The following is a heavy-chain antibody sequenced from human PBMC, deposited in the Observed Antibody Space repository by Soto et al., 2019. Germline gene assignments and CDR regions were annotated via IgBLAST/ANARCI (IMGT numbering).Heavy chain of an antibody. CDR1: GFTFSSYA. CDR3: AKAPSSPDQVQLWVNSFRDY. CDR2: ISGSGGST. V-gene: IGHV3-23*01. D-gene: IGHD5-18*01. Sequence: EVQLLESGGGLVQPGWSLRLSCAASGFTFSSYAMSWFRQAPGKGLEWVSAISGSGGSTYYADSVKGRFTISRDNSKNTLHLQMNSLRAEDTAVYYCAKAPSSPDQVQLWVNSFRDYWGKGTLVTVSS. J-gene: IGHJ4*02.